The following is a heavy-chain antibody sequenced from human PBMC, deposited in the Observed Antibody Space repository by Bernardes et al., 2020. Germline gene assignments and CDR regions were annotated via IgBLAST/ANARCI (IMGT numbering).Heavy chain of an antibody. D-gene: IGHD6-19*01. Sequence: GWSLRLSCVASGFAFSNYAMSWVRQAPGKGLEWVSAISGTGSSTQLADSVKGRLTISRDNSRNTLSLQLNSLRDEDTAIYYCAKGSGWYVGRFDYWGQGVLVTVSS. CDR1: GFAFSNYA. CDR3: AKGSGWYVGRFDY. V-gene: IGHV3-23*01. CDR2: ISGTGSST. J-gene: IGHJ4*02.